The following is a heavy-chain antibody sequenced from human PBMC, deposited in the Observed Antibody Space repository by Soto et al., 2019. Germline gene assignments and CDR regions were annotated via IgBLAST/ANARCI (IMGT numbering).Heavy chain of an antibody. V-gene: IGHV1-18*01. D-gene: IGHD3-22*01. CDR2: ISAYNGNT. CDR3: TRRDSSGYYLGY. J-gene: IGHJ4*02. Sequence: ASVKVSCKASGYTFTSYGISWVRQAPGQGLEWMGWISAYNGNTNYAQKLQGRVTMTTDTSTSTAYMELRSLRSDDTAVYYCTRRDSSGYYLGYWGQGTLVTVSS. CDR1: GYTFTSYG.